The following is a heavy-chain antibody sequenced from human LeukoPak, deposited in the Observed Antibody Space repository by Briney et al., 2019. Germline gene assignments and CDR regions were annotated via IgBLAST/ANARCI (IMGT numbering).Heavy chain of an antibody. CDR1: GFTFTSYS. CDR2: IKQDGSET. Sequence: PGGSLRLSCAASGFTFTSYSMTWVCQAPGRGLEWVANIKQDGSETYYVDSVKGRFTISRDNAKNSLYLQMNSLRSEDTAVYSCARNGFSRPDPFDNWGQGTLVTVSS. V-gene: IGHV3-7*05. J-gene: IGHJ4*02. CDR3: ARNGFSRPDPFDN. D-gene: IGHD2-8*01.